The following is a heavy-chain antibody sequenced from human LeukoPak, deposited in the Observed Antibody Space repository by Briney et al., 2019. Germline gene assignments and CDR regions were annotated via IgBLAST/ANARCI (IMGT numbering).Heavy chain of an antibody. D-gene: IGHD6-19*01. CDR3: ARDRSSGWSSIFRREPFDP. J-gene: IGHJ5*02. CDR2: IWYDGSNK. Sequence: PGGSLRLSCAASGFTFSSYGMHWVRQAPGKGLEWVAVIWYDGSNKYYADSVKGRFTISRDNSKNTPYLQMNSLRAEDTAVYYCARDRSSGWSSIFRREPFDPWGQGTLVTVSS. CDR1: GFTFSSYG. V-gene: IGHV3-33*01.